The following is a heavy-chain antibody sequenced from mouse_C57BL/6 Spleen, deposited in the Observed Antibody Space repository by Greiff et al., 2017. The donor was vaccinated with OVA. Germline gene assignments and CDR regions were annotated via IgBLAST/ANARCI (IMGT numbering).Heavy chain of an antibody. D-gene: IGHD2-5*01. Sequence: QVQLQQPGAELVKPGASVKLSCKASGYTFTSYWMQWVKQRPGQGLEWIGEIDPSDSYTNYNQKFKGKATLTVDTSSSTAYMQLSSLTSEDSAVYYCARKSYSNFYSMDDWGQGTSVTVSS. J-gene: IGHJ4*01. CDR3: ARKSYSNFYSMDD. CDR2: IDPSDSYT. V-gene: IGHV1-50*01. CDR1: GYTFTSYW.